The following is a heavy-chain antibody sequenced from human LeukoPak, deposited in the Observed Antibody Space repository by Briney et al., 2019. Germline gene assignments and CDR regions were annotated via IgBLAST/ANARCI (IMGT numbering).Heavy chain of an antibody. Sequence: SETLSLTCAVSGGSISSGGYYWGWIRQPPGKGLEWIGSIYYSGSTYYNPSLKSRVTISVDTSKNQFSLKLSSVTAADTAVYYCARDRGSSWSLPYDAFDIWGQGTMVTVSS. CDR1: GGSISSGGYY. CDR3: ARDRGSSWSLPYDAFDI. CDR2: IYYSGST. J-gene: IGHJ3*02. V-gene: IGHV4-39*07. D-gene: IGHD6-13*01.